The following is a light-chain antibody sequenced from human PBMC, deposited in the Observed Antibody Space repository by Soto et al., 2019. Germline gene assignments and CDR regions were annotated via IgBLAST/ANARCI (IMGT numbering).Light chain of an antibody. CDR1: QSVLYSSNNKNY. Sequence: DIVMTQSPDSLAVSLGERATINCKSSQSVLYSSNNKNYLAWYQQKPGQPPNLLIYWASTRESGVPDRFSGSGSGTDFTLTISSLQAEDVAVYYCQQYSSDPTFGQGTKVEIK. V-gene: IGKV4-1*01. CDR3: QQYSSDPT. J-gene: IGKJ1*01. CDR2: WAS.